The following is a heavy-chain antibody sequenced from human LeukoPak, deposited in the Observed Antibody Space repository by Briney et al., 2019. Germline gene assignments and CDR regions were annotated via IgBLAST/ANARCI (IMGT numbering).Heavy chain of an antibody. CDR2: ISGRGDTI. V-gene: IGHV3-23*01. CDR1: GFTFSSYS. J-gene: IGHJ4*02. CDR3: AKATLATTYFDS. D-gene: IGHD5-24*01. Sequence: PGGSLRLSCAASGFTFSSYSMNWVRQAPGMGLEWVSAISGRGDTIFYADSVKGRFTVSRDNSKNTLYLQVNSLRAEDTAVYYCAKATLATTYFDSWGQGTLVTVSS.